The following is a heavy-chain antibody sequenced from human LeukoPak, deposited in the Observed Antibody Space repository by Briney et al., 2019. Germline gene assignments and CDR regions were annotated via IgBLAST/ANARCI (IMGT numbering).Heavy chain of an antibody. CDR1: GGSIRSSYYY. CDR3: ASRTWHYDILTGYAPQAYYFDY. J-gene: IGHJ4*02. CDR2: IYDSGST. D-gene: IGHD3-9*01. Sequence: SETLSLTCTVSGGSIRSSYYYWGWIRQPPGKGLEWIGSIYDSGSTYYNPSLKSRVTISVDTSKNQFSLKLSSVTAADTAVYYCASRTWHYDILTGYAPQAYYFDYWGQGTLVTVSS. V-gene: IGHV4-39*07.